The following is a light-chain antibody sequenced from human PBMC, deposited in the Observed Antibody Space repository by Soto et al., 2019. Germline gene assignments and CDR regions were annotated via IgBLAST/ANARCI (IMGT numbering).Light chain of an antibody. Sequence: QSVLTQPPSVSGTPGQTVSISCSGSDPNIGRNTVNWYQQVPGTAPKLLIYNTDQRPSGVPDRFSGSKSVTSASLAISGLQSGHECDSYCAAWDDSLNGVAFGGGTKVTVL. CDR2: NTD. J-gene: IGLJ3*02. V-gene: IGLV1-44*01. CDR3: AAWDDSLNGVA. CDR1: DPNIGRNT.